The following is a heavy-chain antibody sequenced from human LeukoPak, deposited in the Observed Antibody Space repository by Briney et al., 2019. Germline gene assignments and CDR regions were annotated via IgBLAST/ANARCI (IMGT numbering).Heavy chain of an antibody. V-gene: IGHV4-59*11. Sequence: PSETLSLTCTVSGGSISSHYWSWIRQPPGKGLEWIGYIYYSGSTNYNPSLESRVTISVDTSRNQFSLKLSSVTAADTAVYYCARDRGMRAATGYYYYYMGVWGKGTTVTVSS. CDR3: ARDRGMRAATGYYYYYMGV. CDR2: IYYSGST. D-gene: IGHD6-13*01. J-gene: IGHJ6*03. CDR1: GGSISSHY.